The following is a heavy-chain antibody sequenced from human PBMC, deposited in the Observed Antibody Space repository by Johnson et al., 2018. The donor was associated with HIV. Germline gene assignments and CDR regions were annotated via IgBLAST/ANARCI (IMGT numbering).Heavy chain of an antibody. Sequence: QVQLVESGGGVVQPGRSLRLSCAASGFTFSSYAMHWVRQAPGKGLEWVCGINWRGGSTGYADSVKGRFTISRDNAKNSLYLQMNSLRAEDTAVYYCARDLRWSYDAFDIWGQGTMVTVSS. V-gene: IGHV3-NL1*01. CDR1: GFTFSSYA. CDR3: ARDLRWSYDAFDI. D-gene: IGHD5-24*01. CDR2: INWRGGST. J-gene: IGHJ3*02.